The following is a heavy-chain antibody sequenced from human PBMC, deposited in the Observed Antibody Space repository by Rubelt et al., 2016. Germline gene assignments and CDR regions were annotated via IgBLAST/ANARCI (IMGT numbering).Heavy chain of an antibody. CDR1: GFTFSSYA. CDR2: IWYDGSNK. J-gene: IGHJ3*02. CDR3: ARAYCTNGVCYFDAFDI. D-gene: IGHD2-8*01. Sequence: VQLLDSGGGLVQPGGSLRLSCAASGFTFSSYAMSWVRQAPGKGLEWVAVIWYDGSNKYYADSVKGRFTISRDNSKNTLYLRMNSLRAEDTAVYYCARAYCTNGVCYFDAFDIWGQGTMVTVSS. V-gene: IGHV3-33*08.